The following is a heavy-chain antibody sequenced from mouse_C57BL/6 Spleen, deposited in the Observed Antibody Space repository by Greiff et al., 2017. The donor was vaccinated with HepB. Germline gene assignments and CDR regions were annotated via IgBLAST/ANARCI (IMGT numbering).Heavy chain of an antibody. Sequence: VQLQQPGAELVRPGSSVKLSCKASGYTFTSYWMDWVKQRPGQGLEWIGNIYPSDSETHYNQKFKDKATLTVDKSSSTAYMQLSSLTSEDSAVYYCARFDYAGAYWGQGTLVTVSA. J-gene: IGHJ3*01. V-gene: IGHV1-61*01. CDR2: IYPSDSET. CDR3: ARFDYAGAY. D-gene: IGHD2-4*01. CDR1: GYTFTSYW.